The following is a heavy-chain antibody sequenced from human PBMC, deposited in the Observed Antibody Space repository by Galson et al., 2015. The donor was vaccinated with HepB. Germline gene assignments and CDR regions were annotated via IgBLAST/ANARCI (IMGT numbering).Heavy chain of an antibody. Sequence: SLRLSCAASGFTFSSYWMSWVRQAPGKGLEWVANIKQDGSEKYYVDSVKGRFTISRDNAKNSLYLQMNSLRAEDTAVYYCATGYDFWSGYYTLEGAEGGFDYWGQGTLVTVSS. CDR2: IKQDGSEK. J-gene: IGHJ4*02. D-gene: IGHD3-3*01. CDR1: GFTFSSYW. V-gene: IGHV3-7*03. CDR3: ATGYDFWSGYYTLEGAEGGFDY.